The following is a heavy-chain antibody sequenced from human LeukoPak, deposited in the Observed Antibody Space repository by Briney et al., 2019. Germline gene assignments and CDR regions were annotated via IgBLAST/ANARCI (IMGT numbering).Heavy chain of an antibody. CDR2: ISPNSGGT. CDR3: ARDRSLGPWLSY. CDR1: GYTLTELS. D-gene: IGHD5-24*01. Sequence: GASVKVSCKVSGYTLTELSMHWVRQAPGQGLEWMGRISPNSGGTNYAQKFQGRVTMTRDTSISTAYMELSRLRSDDTAVYYCARDRSLGPWLSYWGQGTLVTVSS. J-gene: IGHJ4*02. V-gene: IGHV1-2*06.